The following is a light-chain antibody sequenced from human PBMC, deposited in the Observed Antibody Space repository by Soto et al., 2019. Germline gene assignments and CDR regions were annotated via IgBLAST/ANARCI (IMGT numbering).Light chain of an antibody. CDR1: SSNIGNNY. V-gene: IGLV1-51*01. Sequence: QSVLTQPPSVSAAPGQKVTISCSGSSSNIGNNYVSWYQQLPGTAPKLLIYDNNKRPSGIPDRFSGSKSGTSATLGITGLQTGDEADYYCGTWDSSLSAVGGVFGGRTKVTVL. CDR2: DNN. CDR3: GTWDSSLSAVGGV. J-gene: IGLJ3*02.